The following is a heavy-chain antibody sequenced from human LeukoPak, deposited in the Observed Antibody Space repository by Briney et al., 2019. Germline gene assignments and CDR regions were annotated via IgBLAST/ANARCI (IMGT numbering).Heavy chain of an antibody. J-gene: IGHJ4*02. Sequence: PGGSLRLSCAASGFTFSSYAMSWVRQAPGKGLEWVSAISGSGGSTYHADSVKGRFSISRDNSKNTLYLQMNSLRAEDTALYYCAKEQSAGGSYCDYWGQGTQVTVYS. CDR1: GFTFSSYA. CDR2: ISGSGGST. D-gene: IGHD1-26*01. V-gene: IGHV3-23*01. CDR3: AKEQSAGGSYCDY.